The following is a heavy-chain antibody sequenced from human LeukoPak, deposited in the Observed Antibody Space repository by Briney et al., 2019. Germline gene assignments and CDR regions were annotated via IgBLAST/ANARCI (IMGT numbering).Heavy chain of an antibody. CDR3: ASGTYYDFWSGYYNYYYYMDV. CDR2: IKQDGSEK. CDR1: GFTFSSYW. Sequence: GGSLRLSCAASGFTFSSYWMSWVRQAPGKWLEWVANIKQDGSEKYYVDSVKGRFTISRDNAKNSLYLQMNSLRAEDTAVYYCASGTYYDFWSGYYNYYYYMDVWGKGTTVTVS. D-gene: IGHD3-3*01. J-gene: IGHJ6*03. V-gene: IGHV3-7*01.